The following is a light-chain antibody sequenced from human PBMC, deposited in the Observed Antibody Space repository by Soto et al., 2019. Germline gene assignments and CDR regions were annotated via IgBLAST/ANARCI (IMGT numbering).Light chain of an antibody. CDR1: SSDVGGYNY. CDR2: EVS. V-gene: IGLV2-14*01. J-gene: IGLJ2*01. CDR3: SSYTSSSTLVV. Sequence: QSALTQPASVSGSPGQSITISCTGTSSDVGGYNYVSWYQQHPGKAPKVIIYEVSNRPSGISNRFSGSKSGNTASLTISGLQAEDQADYYCSSYTSSSTLVVFGGGTQLTVL.